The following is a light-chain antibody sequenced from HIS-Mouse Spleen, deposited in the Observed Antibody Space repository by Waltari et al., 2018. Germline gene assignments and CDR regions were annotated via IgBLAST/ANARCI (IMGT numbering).Light chain of an antibody. Sequence: QSVLTQPPSASGTPGQRVTISCSGSSPNIGSNPVNWYQQLPGTAPKLLIYRNNQRPSVVPDRFSGSNSGTSASLAISGLQSEDEADYYCAAWDDSLNGWVFGGGTKLTVL. CDR1: SPNIGSNP. J-gene: IGLJ3*02. CDR3: AAWDDSLNGWV. CDR2: RNN. V-gene: IGLV1-44*01.